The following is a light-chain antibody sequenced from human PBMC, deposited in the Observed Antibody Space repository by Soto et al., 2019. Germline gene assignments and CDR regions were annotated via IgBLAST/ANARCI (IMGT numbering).Light chain of an antibody. CDR3: QQYHNWPPIT. V-gene: IGKV3D-15*01. CDR2: GAY. Sequence: VMTQSPANLSLSPGETATLSCRDGQSINNYLAWYQQKLGQAPRLLIYGAYTRATGIPARFSGSGSGTEFTLTISSLQSEDFAIYYCQQYHNWPPITFGQGTRLEIK. J-gene: IGKJ5*01. CDR1: QSINNY.